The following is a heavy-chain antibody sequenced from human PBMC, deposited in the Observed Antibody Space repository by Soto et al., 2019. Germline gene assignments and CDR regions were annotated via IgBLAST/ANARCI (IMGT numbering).Heavy chain of an antibody. CDR3: TRAVTVTNIGFDY. V-gene: IGHV3-49*03. J-gene: IGHJ4*02. CDR1: GFTFGDYA. D-gene: IGHD4-17*01. CDR2: IRSKGYGGAP. Sequence: EVHLVASGGNLVEPGRSLRLSCTTSGFTFGDYAMSWFRQAPGKGLEWVGFIRSKGYGGAPEYAASVKGRFSISRDDSKSIAYLQMDSLKTEDTAVYFCTRAVTVTNIGFDYWGQGTLVTVSS.